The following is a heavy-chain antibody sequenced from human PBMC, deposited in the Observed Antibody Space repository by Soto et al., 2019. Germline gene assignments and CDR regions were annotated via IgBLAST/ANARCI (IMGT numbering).Heavy chain of an antibody. CDR3: ARATNYYGSGRPRYYYYYGMAV. Sequence: PSETLSLTCTVSGGSISSGGYCWSWIRQPPGKGLEWIGEINHSGSTNYNPSLKSRVTISVDTSKNQFSLKLSSVTAADTAVYYCARATNYYGSGRPRYYYYYGMAVWVQGTTVTVSS. V-gene: IGHV4-39*07. CDR1: GGSISSGGYC. CDR2: INHSGST. D-gene: IGHD3-10*01. J-gene: IGHJ6*02.